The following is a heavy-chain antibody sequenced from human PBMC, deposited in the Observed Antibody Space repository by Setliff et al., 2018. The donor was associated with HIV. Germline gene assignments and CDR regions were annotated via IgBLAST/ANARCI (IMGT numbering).Heavy chain of an antibody. Sequence: SETLSLTCAVYGGSFSGFYWNWIRQAPGKGLEWIGEINHSRRTKYNPSLKSRVTISVDTSKNRFSLKLSSVTAADTAFYYCARGFSGDYLFTGYLDVWGKGTTVTVSS. V-gene: IGHV4-34*01. CDR2: INHSRRT. CDR1: GGSFSGFY. J-gene: IGHJ6*03. CDR3: ARGFSGDYLFTGYLDV. D-gene: IGHD3-22*01.